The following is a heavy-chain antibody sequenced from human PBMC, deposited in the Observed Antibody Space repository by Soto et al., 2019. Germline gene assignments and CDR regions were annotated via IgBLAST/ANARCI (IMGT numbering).Heavy chain of an antibody. V-gene: IGHV3-7*01. CDR2: IKEEGTEK. CDR3: ARDDAGFAN. Sequence: EVQLVQSGGGLVQSGGSLRLSCAASGLTLSTHWMSWVRQAPGKGLEWVANIKEEGTEKYYIDSVKGRFSIARDNAKHSLFLQMNSLRVEDTAVYDCARDDAGFANWGQGTLVTVSS. J-gene: IGHJ4*02. CDR1: GLTLSTHW.